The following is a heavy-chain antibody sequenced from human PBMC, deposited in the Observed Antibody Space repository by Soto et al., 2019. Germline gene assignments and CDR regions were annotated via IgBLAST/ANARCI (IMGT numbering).Heavy chain of an antibody. J-gene: IGHJ5*02. CDR3: ARVAPRPTFNWFDP. Sequence: QVQLQESGPGLVKPSETLSLTCTVSGGSISSYYWSWIRQPPGKGLEWIGYIYYSGSTNYNPSLKSRVTISVDTSKNQFSLKLSSVTAADTAVYYCARVAPRPTFNWFDPWGQGTLVTVSS. V-gene: IGHV4-59*01. CDR2: IYYSGST. CDR1: GGSISSYY. D-gene: IGHD6-6*01.